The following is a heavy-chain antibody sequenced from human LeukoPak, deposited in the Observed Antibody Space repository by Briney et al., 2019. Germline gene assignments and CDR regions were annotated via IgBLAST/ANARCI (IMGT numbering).Heavy chain of an antibody. CDR1: GGSFSGYY. CDR3: ARVLPKYYYDSSRTQICDY. D-gene: IGHD3-22*01. CDR2: INHSGST. Sequence: PSETLSLTCAVYGGSFSGYYWSWIRQPPGKGLEWIGEINHSGSTNYNPSLKSRVTISVDTSKNQFSLKLSSVTAADTAVYYCARVLPKYYYDSSRTQICDYWGQGTLVSVSS. J-gene: IGHJ4*02. V-gene: IGHV4-34*01.